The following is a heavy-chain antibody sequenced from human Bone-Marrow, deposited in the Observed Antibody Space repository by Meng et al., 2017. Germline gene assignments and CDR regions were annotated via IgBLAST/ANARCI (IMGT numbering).Heavy chain of an antibody. CDR3: AKAIGSSRRPWFDP. J-gene: IGHJ5*02. CDR1: GFTFSDNY. V-gene: IGHV3-11*01. CDR2: ISSSGSII. D-gene: IGHD6-13*01. Sequence: GGSLRLSCAASGFTFSDNYMSWIRQAPGKGLEWVSYISSSGSIIYYADSVKGRFTISRDNSKNTLYLQMNSLRAEDTAVYYCAKAIGSSRRPWFDPWGQGTLVTVSS.